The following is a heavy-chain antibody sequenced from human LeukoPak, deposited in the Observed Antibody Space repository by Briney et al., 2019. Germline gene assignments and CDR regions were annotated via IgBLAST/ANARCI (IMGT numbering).Heavy chain of an antibody. D-gene: IGHD1-26*01. CDR1: GFSFSNYF. J-gene: IGHJ4*02. V-gene: IGHV3-11*04. CDR2: ITNSGRST. Sequence: GGSLRLSCEASGFSFSNYFISWIRQAPGKGLEWVSYITNSGRSTNYADAVKGRFTISRDNAKESVYLEMTDLRAEDTAVYYCAREASGNYHVFDSWGQGTLVTVSS. CDR3: AREASGNYHVFDS.